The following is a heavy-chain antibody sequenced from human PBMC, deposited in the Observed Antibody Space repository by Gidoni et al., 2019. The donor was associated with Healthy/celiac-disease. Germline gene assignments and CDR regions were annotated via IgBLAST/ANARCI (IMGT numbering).Heavy chain of an antibody. V-gene: IGHV4-61*01. CDR2: IYYSGST. CDR3: ARDLRGSSDSGNWFDP. CDR1: GGSVSSGSYY. J-gene: IGHJ5*02. D-gene: IGHD1-26*01. Sequence: QVQLQESGPGLVKPSETLSLTCTVPGGSVSSGSYYWSWIRQPPGKGLEWIGYIYYSGSTNYNPSLKSRVTISVDTSKNQFSLKLSSVTAADTAVYYCARDLRGSSDSGNWFDPWGQGTLVTVSS.